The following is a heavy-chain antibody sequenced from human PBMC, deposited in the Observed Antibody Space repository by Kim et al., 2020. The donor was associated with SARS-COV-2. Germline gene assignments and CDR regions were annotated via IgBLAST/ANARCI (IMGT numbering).Heavy chain of an antibody. CDR1: GGSISSGGYY. CDR2: IYYSGST. Sequence: SETLSLTCTVSGGSISSGGYYWSWIRQHPGKGLEWIGYIYYSGSTYYNPSLKSRVTISVDTSKNQFSLKLSSVTAADTAVYYCARLHGRGSGSYYIMARYGMDVWGQGTPVTVSS. V-gene: IGHV4-31*03. J-gene: IGHJ6*02. CDR3: ARLHGRGSGSYYIMARYGMDV. D-gene: IGHD3-10*01.